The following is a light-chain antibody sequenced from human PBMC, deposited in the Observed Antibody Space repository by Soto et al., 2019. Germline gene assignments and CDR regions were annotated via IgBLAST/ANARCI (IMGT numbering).Light chain of an antibody. CDR1: QSVSSSY. CDR3: QQYGSSSSWT. CDR2: GAS. Sequence: IVLTQSPCTLSLSPGERATLSCRASQSVSSSYLAWYQQKPGQAPRLLIYGASSRATGIPDRFSGSGSGTDFTLTISRLEPEDFAVYYCQQYGSSSSWTFGQGTKVDTK. V-gene: IGKV3-20*01. J-gene: IGKJ1*01.